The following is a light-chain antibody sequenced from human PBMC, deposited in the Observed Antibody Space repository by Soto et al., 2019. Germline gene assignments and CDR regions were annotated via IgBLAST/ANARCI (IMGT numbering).Light chain of an antibody. CDR1: SSNIGAGYD. Sequence: QSVLTQPPSVSGAPGQRVTISCTGSSSNIGAGYDVHWYQQLPGTAPKLLIYGNSNRPSGVPDRFSGSKSGTSASLAITGLQADDEGDYYCQYYDSSLSGLVFGGGTKLTVL. CDR3: QYYDSSLSGLV. V-gene: IGLV1-40*01. CDR2: GNS. J-gene: IGLJ2*01.